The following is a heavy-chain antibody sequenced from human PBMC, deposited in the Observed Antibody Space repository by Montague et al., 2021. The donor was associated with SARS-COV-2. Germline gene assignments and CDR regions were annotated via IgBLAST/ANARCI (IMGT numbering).Heavy chain of an antibody. CDR1: GGSISDYY. CDR2: LYYSGST. Sequence: SETLSLTCSVSGGSISDYYWSWIRQPPEKGLEWIGHLYYSGSTTYKPSLKRRVTISVDTSKNQFSLKLSSVTAADTAVSYCARRGSSVWGVTVSAELDYWGQGILVIVSS. D-gene: IGHD3-10*01. J-gene: IGHJ4*02. CDR3: ARRGSSVWGVTVSAELDY. V-gene: IGHV4-59*12.